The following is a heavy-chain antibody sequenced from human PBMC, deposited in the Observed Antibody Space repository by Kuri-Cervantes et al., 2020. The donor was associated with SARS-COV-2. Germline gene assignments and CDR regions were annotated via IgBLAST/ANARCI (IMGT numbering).Heavy chain of an antibody. D-gene: IGHD3-16*01. J-gene: IGHJ4*02. Sequence: GESLKILCAASGFTFISYAMSWVRQAPGKGLEWVLAISGSGGSTYYADSVKGRFTISRDNSKNTLYLPMNSLTAEDTAVYYSAKAAYYDYVPDYWGQGTLVTVSS. CDR2: ISGSGGST. CDR1: GFTFISYA. V-gene: IGHV3-23*01. CDR3: AKAAYYDYVPDY.